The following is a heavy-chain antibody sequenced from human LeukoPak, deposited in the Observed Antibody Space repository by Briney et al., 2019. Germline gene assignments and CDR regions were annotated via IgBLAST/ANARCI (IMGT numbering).Heavy chain of an antibody. Sequence: GGSLRLSCAASGFTVSSNYMSWVRQAPGKGLEWVSVIYSGGSTYYADSVKGRFTISRDNSKNTLCLQMNSLRAEDTAVYYCARGPAYCSGSSCYYVSWGQGTLVTVSS. CDR2: IYSGGST. V-gene: IGHV3-53*01. CDR1: GFTVSSNY. CDR3: ARGPAYCSGSSCYYVS. D-gene: IGHD2-15*01. J-gene: IGHJ4*02.